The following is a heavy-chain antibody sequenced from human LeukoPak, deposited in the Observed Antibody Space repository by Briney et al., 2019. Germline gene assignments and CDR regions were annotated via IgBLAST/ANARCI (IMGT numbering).Heavy chain of an antibody. CDR3: AKAHRVDTARVIMGRTEHPHPSYYFDY. CDR2: LRGRGGST. V-gene: IGHV3-23*01. D-gene: IGHD5-18*01. J-gene: IGHJ4*02. CDR1: GLLFSSYA. Sequence: GGSLRLSCAASGLLFSSYAMSWVRQAPGKGLEWVSALRGRGGSTYYADSVKGRFTISRDNSKNTLYLQMNSLRAEDPAVYYCAKAHRVDTARVIMGRTEHPHPSYYFDYWGQGTLVTVSS.